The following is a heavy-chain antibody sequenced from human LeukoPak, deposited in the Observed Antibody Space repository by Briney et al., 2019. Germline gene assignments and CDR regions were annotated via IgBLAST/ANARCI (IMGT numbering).Heavy chain of an antibody. CDR1: GGSFSGYY. Sequence: SETLSLTCAVYGGSFSGYYWSWIRQPPGKGLEWIGEINHSGSTNYNPSLKSRVTMSVDTSKNQFSLKLSSVTAADTAVYYCANEDFWSGYLDYWGQGTLVTVSS. V-gene: IGHV4-34*01. J-gene: IGHJ4*02. CDR2: INHSGST. D-gene: IGHD3-3*01. CDR3: ANEDFWSGYLDY.